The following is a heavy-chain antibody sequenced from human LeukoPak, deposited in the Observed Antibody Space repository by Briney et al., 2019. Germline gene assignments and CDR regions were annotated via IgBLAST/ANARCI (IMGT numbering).Heavy chain of an antibody. CDR1: GGSISSSSYY. CDR2: IYYSGST. D-gene: IGHD3-22*01. V-gene: IGHV4-39*07. CDR3: ARAAYYYDNVDY. Sequence: PSETPSLTCTVSGGSISSSSYYWGWIRQPPGKGLEWIGSIYYSGSTYYNPSLKSRVTISADTSKNQFSLKLSSVTAADTAVYYCARAAYYYDNVDYWGQGTLVTVSS. J-gene: IGHJ4*02.